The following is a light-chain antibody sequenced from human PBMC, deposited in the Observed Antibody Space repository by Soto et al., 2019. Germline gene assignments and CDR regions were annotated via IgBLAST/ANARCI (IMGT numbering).Light chain of an antibody. CDR3: QEYNNYWT. V-gene: IGKV1-5*01. CDR1: QTIRRW. Sequence: DSQMTQSPSTLSASVGDTVTRSWGASQTIRRWLAWYQHKPGKAPRLLIYTASTSESGVPSSFSASGSGTEFTLTISSLHPDAFATYYCQEYNNYWTFGHGTTVDI. J-gene: IGKJ1*01. CDR2: TAS.